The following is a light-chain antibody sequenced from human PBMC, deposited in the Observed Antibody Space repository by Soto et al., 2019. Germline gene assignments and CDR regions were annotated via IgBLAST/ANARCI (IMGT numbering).Light chain of an antibody. CDR2: ATS. CDR1: QAIHSY. V-gene: IGKV1-39*01. CDR3: MQGTHWPYT. Sequence: DIQMTQSPSSLSASVGDRVTITCRASQAIHSYLNWYQQKPGKAPNLLIFATSTLQSGVPSRFSGSGSGTDFTLKISRVEAEDVGVYYCMQGTHWPYTSGQGTELEIK. J-gene: IGKJ2*01.